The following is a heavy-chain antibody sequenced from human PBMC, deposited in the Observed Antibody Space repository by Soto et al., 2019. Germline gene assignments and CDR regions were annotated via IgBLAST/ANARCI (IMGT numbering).Heavy chain of an antibody. Sequence: GGSLRLSCAASGFIFSGSAMHWVRQASGKGLEWVGRIRTKADNYATAYAASVKGRFTISRDDSKNTAYLQMDGLKVDDTAVYYCARPVLPWFGDSIDTFDIWGQGTMVTVSS. CDR3: ARPVLPWFGDSIDTFDI. V-gene: IGHV3-73*01. CDR2: IRTKADNYAT. J-gene: IGHJ3*02. CDR1: GFIFSGSA. D-gene: IGHD3-10*01.